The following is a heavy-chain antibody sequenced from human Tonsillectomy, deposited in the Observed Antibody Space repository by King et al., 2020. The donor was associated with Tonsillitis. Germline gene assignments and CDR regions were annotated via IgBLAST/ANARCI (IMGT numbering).Heavy chain of an antibody. V-gene: IGHV3-30-3*01. CDR3: ARGSSGWEYWYFDL. D-gene: IGHD6-19*01. CDR2: ISYDGSNK. Sequence: VQLVESGGGVVQPGRSLRLSCAASGFTFSTYTIHWVRQAPGKGLEWVTVISYDGSNKYYADSVKGRFTISRDNSKNTLYLQMNSLRAEDTALYYCARGSSGWEYWYFDLWGRGTLVTVSS. CDR1: GFTFSTYT. J-gene: IGHJ2*01.